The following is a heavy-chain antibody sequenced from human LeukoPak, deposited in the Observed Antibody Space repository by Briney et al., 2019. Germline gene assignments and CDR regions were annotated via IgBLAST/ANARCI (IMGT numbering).Heavy chain of an antibody. CDR3: VRDVWGDRDGFFEY. D-gene: IGHD2-21*01. V-gene: IGHV3-74*01. CDR1: GFNFSFYA. CDR2: INNDGRSA. J-gene: IGHJ4*02. Sequence: PGGSLRLSCAASGFNFSFYAMSWVRQAPGKGLVWVSRINNDGRSASYAESVTGRFTMSRDNAKNTLYLQMNSLRAEDTAVYYCVRDVWGDRDGFFEYWGQGTLVTVSS.